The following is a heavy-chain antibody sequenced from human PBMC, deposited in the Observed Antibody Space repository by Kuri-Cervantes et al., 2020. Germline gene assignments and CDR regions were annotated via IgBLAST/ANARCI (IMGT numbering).Heavy chain of an antibody. CDR1: GFTFSSYA. D-gene: IGHD3-16*01. CDR2: ISGSGGST. J-gene: IGHJ3*02. CDR3: AKSALGAFDI. Sequence: GESLKISCAASGFTFSSYAVSWVRQAPGKGLEWVSAISGSGGSTYYADSVKGRFTISRDNSKNTLYLQMNSLRAEDTAVYYCAKSALGAFDIWGQGTMVTVSS. V-gene: IGHV3-23*01.